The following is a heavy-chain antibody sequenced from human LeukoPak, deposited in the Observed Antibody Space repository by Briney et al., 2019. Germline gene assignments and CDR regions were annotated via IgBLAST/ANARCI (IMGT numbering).Heavy chain of an antibody. CDR2: ISSNGGST. Sequence: GGSLRLSCAASGFTFSSYAMHWVRQAPGKGLEYVSAISSNGGSTYYANSVKGRFTISRDNSKNTLYLQMGSLRAEDMAVYYCASLGFWSGYYKKGDYYGMDVWGQGTTVTVSS. CDR3: ASLGFWSGYYKKGDYYGMDV. J-gene: IGHJ6*02. D-gene: IGHD3-3*01. CDR1: GFTFSSYA. V-gene: IGHV3-64*01.